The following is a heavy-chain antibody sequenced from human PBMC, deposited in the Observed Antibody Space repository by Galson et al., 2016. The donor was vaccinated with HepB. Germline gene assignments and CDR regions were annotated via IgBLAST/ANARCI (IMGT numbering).Heavy chain of an antibody. CDR3: ARDILWFGELTRVYYFDY. V-gene: IGHV3-21*01. CDR1: GFTFSSSG. J-gene: IGHJ4*02. Sequence: SLRLSCAASGFTFSSSGIHWVRQAPGKGLEWVSSISSSSSYIHYADSVKGRFTISRDNAKNSLYLQMNSLRAEDTAVYYCARDILWFGELTRVYYFDYWGQGTLVTVSS. CDR2: ISSSSSYI. D-gene: IGHD3-10*01.